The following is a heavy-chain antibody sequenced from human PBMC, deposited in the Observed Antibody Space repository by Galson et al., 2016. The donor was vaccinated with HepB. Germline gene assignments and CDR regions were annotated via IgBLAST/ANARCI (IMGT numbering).Heavy chain of an antibody. V-gene: IGHV3-23*01. CDR2: ISGSGAVT. CDR3: AKDIRVVAVSTATGFDS. CDR1: GFSFSAYA. J-gene: IGHJ4*02. D-gene: IGHD2-15*01. Sequence: SLRLSCAASGFSFSAYAMSWVRQAPGKGLEWVSVISGSGAVTYYADSVRGRFTISRDNSKNTLYLQMNSLGAEDTAVYYCAKDIRVVAVSTATGFDSWGQGTLVAVSS.